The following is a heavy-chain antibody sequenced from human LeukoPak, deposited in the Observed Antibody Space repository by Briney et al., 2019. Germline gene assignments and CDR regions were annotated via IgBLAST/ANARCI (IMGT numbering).Heavy chain of an antibody. Sequence: SSETLSLTCVVSGASVRSSHWNWIRQLPGKGLEWIGCLSYTGKTDYSPSLTSRVTISLDASKNKVSLKLRSLTAADTAVYYCSEGYFEPFDHWGQGTLVTVSS. CDR1: GASVRSSH. V-gene: IGHV4-59*02. D-gene: IGHD2/OR15-2a*01. CDR3: SEGYFEPFDH. J-gene: IGHJ4*02. CDR2: LSYTGKT.